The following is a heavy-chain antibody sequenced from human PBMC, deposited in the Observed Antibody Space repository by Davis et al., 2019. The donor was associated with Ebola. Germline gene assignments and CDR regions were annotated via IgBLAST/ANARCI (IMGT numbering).Heavy chain of an antibody. J-gene: IGHJ6*02. CDR3: AGEKLELTYYYGMDV. D-gene: IGHD1-1*01. CDR2: IYYSGTT. Sequence: SETLSLTCSLSGGAISTFYWSWIRQPPGKGLEWIGYIYYSGTTKYHPSLESRVTISVDTSNNLFSLKLRSVSAADTAVYYCAGEKLELTYYYGMDVWGQGTTVTVSS. V-gene: IGHV4-59*01. CDR1: GGAISTFY.